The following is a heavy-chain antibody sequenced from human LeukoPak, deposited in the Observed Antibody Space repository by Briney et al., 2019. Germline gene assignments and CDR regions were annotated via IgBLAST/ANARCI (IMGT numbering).Heavy chain of an antibody. J-gene: IGHJ3*02. CDR1: GFTFGSYW. D-gene: IGHD1-26*01. Sequence: GGSLRLSCAASGFTFGSYWMHWVRQAPGKGLVWVSRIKSDGSDTSYADSVKGRFTISRDNAKNTLYLQMNSLRAEDTAVYYCTSDSRYSGSYGAFDIWGQGTMVTVSS. CDR3: TSDSRYSGSYGAFDI. CDR2: IKSDGSDT. V-gene: IGHV3-74*01.